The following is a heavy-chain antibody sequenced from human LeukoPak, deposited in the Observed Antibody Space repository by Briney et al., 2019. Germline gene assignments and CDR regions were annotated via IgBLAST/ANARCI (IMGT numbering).Heavy chain of an antibody. J-gene: IGHJ4*02. V-gene: IGHV1-46*01. Sequence: ASVKVSCKASGYTFTSYYMQWVRQAPGQGLEWMGIINPSGGSTSYAQKFQGRVPMTRDTSTSTVYMDLSSLRSEDTAVYYCASLNWGSGWVNDYWGQGTLVTVSS. CDR2: INPSGGST. D-gene: IGHD7-27*01. CDR3: ASLNWGSGWVNDY. CDR1: GYTFTSYY.